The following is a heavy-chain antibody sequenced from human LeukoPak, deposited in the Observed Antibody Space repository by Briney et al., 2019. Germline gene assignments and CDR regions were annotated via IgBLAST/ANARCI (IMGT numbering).Heavy chain of an antibody. J-gene: IGHJ4*02. V-gene: IGHV3-11*03. CDR2: ISSNSKYT. CDR1: GFMFSDYF. Sequence: GGSLRLSCAASGFMFSDYFMSWIRQAPGKELEWISYISSNSKYTKYADSVKGRFTISRDNAKNSQYLQMNSLRAEDTAVYYCAKHYDFWTGYNANFDSWGQGTLVTVSS. CDR3: AKHYDFWTGYNANFDS. D-gene: IGHD3/OR15-3a*01.